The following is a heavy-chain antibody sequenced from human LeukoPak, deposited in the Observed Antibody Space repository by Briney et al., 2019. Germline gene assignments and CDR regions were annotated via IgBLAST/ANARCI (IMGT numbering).Heavy chain of an antibody. J-gene: IGHJ4*02. D-gene: IGHD5-18*01. Sequence: PSETLSLTCSVSGHSISSNNFYWGWIRQPPGKGLEWIGAIFYSGTTYYSPSLKSRVTISVDASKNQFSLKLTSVTAADTAVYFCARDRGYIYGNSRPPYYFDWWGQGTLVTVSS. CDR1: GHSISSNNFY. CDR2: IFYSGTT. CDR3: ARDRGYIYGNSRPPYYFDW. V-gene: IGHV4-39*07.